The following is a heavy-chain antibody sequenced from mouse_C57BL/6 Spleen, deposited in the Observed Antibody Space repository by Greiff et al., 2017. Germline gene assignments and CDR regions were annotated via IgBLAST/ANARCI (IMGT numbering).Heavy chain of an antibody. Sequence: EVQVVESGPGLVKPSQSLSLTCSATGYSITSGYYWNWIRQFPGNKREWMGYISYDGSNNYNPSLKNRISITRDTSKNQFFLKLNSVTPEDTATYYCAAIGYWGQGTSVTVSS. CDR3: AAIGY. CDR2: ISYDGSN. V-gene: IGHV3-6*01. D-gene: IGHD2-14*01. J-gene: IGHJ4*01. CDR1: GYSITSGYY.